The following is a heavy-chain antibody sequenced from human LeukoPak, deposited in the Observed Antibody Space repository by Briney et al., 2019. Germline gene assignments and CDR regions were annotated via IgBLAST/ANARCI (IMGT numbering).Heavy chain of an antibody. V-gene: IGHV4-59*01. CDR1: GDSINSYY. Sequence: SETLSLTCTVSGDSINSYYWTWIRQPPGKGLEWLGYIHSSGNTRYNPSLRSRVTMSVDTSMNQFSLKLDSVTAADTAVYYCGRAGRYCSGGSCYGENWFDPWGQGTLVTVSS. J-gene: IGHJ5*02. CDR3: GRAGRYCSGGSCYGENWFDP. D-gene: IGHD2-15*01. CDR2: IHSSGNT.